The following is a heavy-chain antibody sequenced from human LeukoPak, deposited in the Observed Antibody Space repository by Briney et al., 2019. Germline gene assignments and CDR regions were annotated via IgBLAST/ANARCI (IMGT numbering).Heavy chain of an antibody. D-gene: IGHD2-15*01. CDR1: GGSISSSSYY. V-gene: IGHV4-39*01. CDR3: ARQKAAHMDV. J-gene: IGHJ6*03. Sequence: PSETLSLTCTVYGGSISSSSYYWGWIRQPPGKGLEWIGSMYYSGRTYYNPSLKSRVTISVDTSKNQFSLKLSSVTAADTAVYYCARQKAAHMDVWGKGTTVTVSS. CDR2: MYYSGRT.